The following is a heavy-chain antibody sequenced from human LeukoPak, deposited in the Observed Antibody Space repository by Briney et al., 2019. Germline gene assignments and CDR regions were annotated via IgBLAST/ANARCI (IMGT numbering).Heavy chain of an antibody. D-gene: IGHD5-12*01. J-gene: IGHJ4*02. CDR1: GYTFTSYA. V-gene: IGHV7-4-1*01. CDR2: INTNTGNP. Sequence: ASVTVSCKASGYTFTSYAMNWVRQTPGQGLEWMGWINTNTGNPTYAQGFTGRFVFSLDTSVSTAYLQICSLKAEDTAVYYCASLTSGYDSDYWGQGTLVTVSS. CDR3: ASLTSGYDSDY.